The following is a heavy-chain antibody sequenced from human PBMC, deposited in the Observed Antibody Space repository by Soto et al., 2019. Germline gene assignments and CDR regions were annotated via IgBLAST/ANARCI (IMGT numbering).Heavy chain of an antibody. J-gene: IGHJ4*02. CDR1: GGSISSIGYY. CDR3: ARKTGYSSGWSYDY. CDR2: IYYSGST. Sequence: SETLSLTCTVSGGSISSIGYYWGWIRQPPGKGLEWIGSIYYSGSTYYNPSLKSRVTMSVDTSKNQFSLKLSSVTAADTAVYYCARKTGYSSGWSYDYWGQGTLVTVSS. V-gene: IGHV4-39*01. D-gene: IGHD6-19*01.